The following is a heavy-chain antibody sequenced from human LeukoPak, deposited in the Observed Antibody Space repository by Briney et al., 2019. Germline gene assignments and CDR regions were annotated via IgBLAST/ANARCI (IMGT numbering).Heavy chain of an antibody. D-gene: IGHD3-10*01. CDR3: ARDRSQDSYYYYGMDV. Sequence: SETLSLTCTVSGGSISSYYWSWIRQPAGKGLEWIGRIYTSGSTNYNPSLKSRVTMSVDTSKNQFSLKLSSVTAADTAVYYCARDRSQDSYYYYGMDVWGQGTTVTVSS. V-gene: IGHV4-4*07. CDR1: GGSISSYY. CDR2: IYTSGST. J-gene: IGHJ6*02.